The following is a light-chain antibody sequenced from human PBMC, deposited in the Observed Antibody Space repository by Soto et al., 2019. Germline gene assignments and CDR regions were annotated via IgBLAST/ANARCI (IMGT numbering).Light chain of an antibody. CDR1: QSLLHSDGYNS. J-gene: IGKJ1*01. V-gene: IGKV2-28*01. CDR3: MQTLQAPLT. CDR2: VAS. Sequence: IVMTQSPLSLPVTPGEPASISCRSSQSLLHSDGYNSLAWYLQKPGQSPQLLISVASNRASGVPDMFSDSGSGTDFTLKISSLEAEDFGVYYCMQTLQAPLTFGQGTKVEI.